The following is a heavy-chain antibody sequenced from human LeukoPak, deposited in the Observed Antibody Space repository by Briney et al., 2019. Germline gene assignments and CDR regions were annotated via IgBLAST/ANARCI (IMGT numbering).Heavy chain of an antibody. J-gene: IGHJ5*02. V-gene: IGHV4-59*01. CDR1: GGSFSGYY. D-gene: IGHD5-18*01. CDR2: IYYSGST. CDR3: ARGSGYSAGGWFDP. Sequence: SETLSLTCAVYGGSFSGYYWSWIRQPPGKGLEWIGYIYYSGSTNYNPSLKSRVTISVDTSKNQFSLKLSSVTAADTAVYYCARGSGYSAGGWFDPWGQGTLVTVSS.